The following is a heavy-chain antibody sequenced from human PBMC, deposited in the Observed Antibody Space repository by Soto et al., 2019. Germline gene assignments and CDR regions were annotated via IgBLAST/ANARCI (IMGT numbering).Heavy chain of an antibody. D-gene: IGHD3-22*01. CDR3: ARDGDYYDGSGD. V-gene: IGHV3-48*02. CDR2: FSSSTRPI. Sequence: GGPLSLSCAASGFIFSSYSMNWSSQAPGKGLEWVSNFSSSTRPIYYADSVKGRFTISRDNAKTSLYLQMNSLRDADTAVYYCARDGDYYDGSGDWGQGTLVTASS. J-gene: IGHJ4*02. CDR1: GFIFSSYS.